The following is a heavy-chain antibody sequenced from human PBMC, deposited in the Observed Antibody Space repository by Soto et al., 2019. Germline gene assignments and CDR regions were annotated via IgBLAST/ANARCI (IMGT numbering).Heavy chain of an antibody. V-gene: IGHV1-18*01. Sequence: PPASVKVSCKASGYTFTNFGISWVRQAPGQGLEWMGWISAYNGNTNYAQNFQGRVTMTTDTSTSTAYMELRSLRSDDTAVYYCARALGWYYDILTGPDYWGQGTLVTV. CDR2: ISAYNGNT. J-gene: IGHJ4*02. CDR3: ARALGWYYDILTGPDY. D-gene: IGHD3-9*01. CDR1: GYTFTNFG.